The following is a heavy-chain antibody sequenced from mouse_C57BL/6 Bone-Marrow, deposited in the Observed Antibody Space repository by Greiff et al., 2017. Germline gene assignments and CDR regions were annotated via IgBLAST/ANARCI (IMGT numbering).Heavy chain of an antibody. CDR2: IDPEDGET. CDR1: GFNIKDYY. V-gene: IGHV14-2*01. Sequence: EVQLQQSGAELVKPGASVKLSCTASGFNIKDYYMHWVKQRTEQGLEWIGRIDPEDGETKYAPKFQGKATITANTSSNTAYLQLSSLTSEDTAVYYCAKPITTVVATDWYFEVWGTGTTVTGSS. D-gene: IGHD1-1*01. CDR3: AKPITTVVATDWYFEV. J-gene: IGHJ1*03.